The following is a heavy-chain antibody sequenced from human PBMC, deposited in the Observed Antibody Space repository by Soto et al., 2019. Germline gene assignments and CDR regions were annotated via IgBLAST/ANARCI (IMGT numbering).Heavy chain of an antibody. CDR2: ISYDGSNK. CDR3: AKDGRGPYSSSWYDWFDP. Sequence: QVQLVESGGGVVQPGRSLRLSCAASGFTFSSYGMHWVRQAPGKGLEWVAVISYDGSNKYYADSVKGRFTISRDNSKNTRYLQMNSLRAEDTAVYYCAKDGRGPYSSSWYDWFDPWGQGTLVTVSS. D-gene: IGHD6-13*01. V-gene: IGHV3-30*18. CDR1: GFTFSSYG. J-gene: IGHJ5*02.